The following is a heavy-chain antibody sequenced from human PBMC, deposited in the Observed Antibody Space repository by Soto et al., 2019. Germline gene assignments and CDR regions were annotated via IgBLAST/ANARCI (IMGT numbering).Heavy chain of an antibody. V-gene: IGHV4-61*01. CDR1: GGSVDSGSYY. J-gene: IGHJ4*02. CDR3: ARGMTTVTTLDY. Sequence: PSETLSLTCSVSGGSVDSGSYYWHWIRQPPGKGLEWIGHIYYSGSTYYNPSLKSRVTISVDRSKNQFSLKLSSVTAADTAVYYCARGMTTVTTLDYWGQGTRVTVP. CDR2: IYYSGST. D-gene: IGHD4-17*01.